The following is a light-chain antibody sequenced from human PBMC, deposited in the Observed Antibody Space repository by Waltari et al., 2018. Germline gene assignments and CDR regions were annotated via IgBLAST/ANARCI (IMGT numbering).Light chain of an antibody. V-gene: IGKV3-20*01. CDR2: GAS. CDR1: QSVGRS. Sequence: SCRASQSVGRSLAWYQQKPGQAPRLFIYGASSRATGIPDRFSGSGSGTDFSLTISRLEPEDFAVYYCQHYVRLPATFGQGTKVEIK. J-gene: IGKJ1*01. CDR3: QHYVRLPAT.